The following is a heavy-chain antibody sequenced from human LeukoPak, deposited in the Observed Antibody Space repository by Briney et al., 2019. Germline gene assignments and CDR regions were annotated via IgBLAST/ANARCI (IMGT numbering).Heavy chain of an antibody. V-gene: IGHV1-69*01. CDR3: ARGSSSTSLYYFDY. D-gene: IGHD2-2*01. CDR1: GGTFSSYA. Sequence: SVKVSCKASGGTFSSYAISWVRQAPGQGLEWMGGIIPIFGTANYAQKFEGRFTITADEYTSTAYMELRSVRSEDTAVYYCARGSSSTSLYYFDYWGQGTLVTVSS. J-gene: IGHJ4*02. CDR2: IIPIFGTA.